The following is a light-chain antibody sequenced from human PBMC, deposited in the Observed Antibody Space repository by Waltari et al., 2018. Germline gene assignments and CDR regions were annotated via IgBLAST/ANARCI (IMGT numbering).Light chain of an antibody. V-gene: IGKV3-15*01. CDR1: QSFRSN. Sequence: EIVMTQSPATLSVSPGERATLSCRASQSFRSNYLAWYQQKPGQAPRLLIYGVSTRATGSPARFSGSGFGTEFTLTISSVQAEDFAVYYCQQYDNWPPLTFGQGTRLEIK. CDR3: QQYDNWPPLT. CDR2: GVS. J-gene: IGKJ5*01.